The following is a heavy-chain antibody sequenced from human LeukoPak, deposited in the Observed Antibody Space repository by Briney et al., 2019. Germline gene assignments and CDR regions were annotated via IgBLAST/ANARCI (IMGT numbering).Heavy chain of an antibody. Sequence: PSETLSLTCIVSGGSVSSPNSYWSWIRQPPGKRLEWIGNVYYIGTTTYNSSLQSRVTISIDTSKNQLSLEVTSVTAADTAVYYCARNTSSSPWFDPWGQGTLVTVSS. CDR2: VYYIGTT. D-gene: IGHD6-6*01. CDR1: GGSVSSPNSY. CDR3: ARNTSSSPWFDP. V-gene: IGHV4-61*01. J-gene: IGHJ5*02.